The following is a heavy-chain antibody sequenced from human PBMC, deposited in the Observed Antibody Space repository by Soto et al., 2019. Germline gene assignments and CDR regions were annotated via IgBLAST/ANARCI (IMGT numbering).Heavy chain of an antibody. CDR1: GGSIGSGDYH. CDR3: ARGAVDFDL. Sequence: QVQLQESGPGLVKPSQTLSLTCTVSGGSIGSGDYHWSLIRQPPGKGLECIGYIYYSGSTYYNPSLKSRVIISVDTSKNQFSLKLISVTAEDTAVYYCARGAVDFDLWGQGTMVTVSS. CDR2: IYYSGST. J-gene: IGHJ3*01. V-gene: IGHV4-30-4*01.